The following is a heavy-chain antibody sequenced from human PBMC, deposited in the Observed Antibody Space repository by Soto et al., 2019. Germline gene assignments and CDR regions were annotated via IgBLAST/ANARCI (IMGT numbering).Heavy chain of an antibody. CDR2: ISAYNGNT. J-gene: IGHJ5*02. CDR1: GYTFTSYG. Sequence: QVKLVQSGAEVKKPGASVKVSCKASGYTFTSYGISWVRQAPGQGLEWMGWISAYNGNTNYAQKLQGRVTMTTDTSTSTAYMELRSLRSDDTAVYYCARDPTPYCSSTSCYYSNWFDPWGQGTLVTVSS. CDR3: ARDPTPYCSSTSCYYSNWFDP. D-gene: IGHD2-2*01. V-gene: IGHV1-18*01.